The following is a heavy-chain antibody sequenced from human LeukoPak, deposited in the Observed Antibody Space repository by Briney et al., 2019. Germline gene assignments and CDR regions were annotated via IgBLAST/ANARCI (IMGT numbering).Heavy chain of an antibody. J-gene: IGHJ6*02. V-gene: IGHV3-23*01. D-gene: IGHD3-3*01. CDR2: ISGSGSST. CDR3: AKSVAICFYYGLDV. Sequence: PGGSLRLSCAASGFTFSSYAMSWVRQTPGKGLEWVSAISGSGSSTYYADSVKGRFTISRDNSKNTLFLQMNSLRAEDTAPYYCAKSVAICFYYGLDVWGQGATVTVSS. CDR1: GFTFSSYA.